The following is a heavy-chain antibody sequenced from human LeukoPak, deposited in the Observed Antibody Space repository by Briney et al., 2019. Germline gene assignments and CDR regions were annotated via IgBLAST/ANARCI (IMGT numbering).Heavy chain of an antibody. V-gene: IGHV3-21*04. Sequence: GGSLRLSCAASGFTFSSYSMNWVRQAPGKGLEWVSSISSSSSYIYYADSVKGRFTISRDNAKNSLYLQMNSLRAEDTAVYYCARERYYDSSGPRPGAYDAFDIWGQGTMVTVSS. CDR2: ISSSSSYI. CDR1: GFTFSSYS. J-gene: IGHJ3*02. CDR3: ARERYYDSSGPRPGAYDAFDI. D-gene: IGHD3-22*01.